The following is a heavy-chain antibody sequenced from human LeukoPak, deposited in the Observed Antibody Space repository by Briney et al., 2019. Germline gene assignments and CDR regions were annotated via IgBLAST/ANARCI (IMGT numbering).Heavy chain of an antibody. V-gene: IGHV3-15*01. CDR2: IKTKTDGDRT. D-gene: IGHD3-16*01. J-gene: IGHJ4*02. Sequence: GGSLRLSCVVSGFAFSNAWMSWIRQAPGKGLEWVGRIKTKTDGDRTDYAAPVEGRFTISRDDSKNTLSLQMNSLKTEDTAVYYCVGGPPRIRYWGQGTLVTVSS. CDR1: GFAFSNAW. CDR3: VGGPPRIRY.